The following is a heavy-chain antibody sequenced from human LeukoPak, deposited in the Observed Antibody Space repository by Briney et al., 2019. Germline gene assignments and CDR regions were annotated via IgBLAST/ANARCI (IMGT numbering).Heavy chain of an antibody. CDR2: IYYSGSA. Sequence: PSETLSLTCTVSIGSSSSGDYYWRAIRQPPGRGREMSVYIYYSGSAYYNPARKSRVTISVDTSKNKFSLKLRCVTDAETAVYYCARAYYDFWSGYYAGFRWFDPWGQGTLVTVSS. J-gene: IGHJ5*02. V-gene: IGHV4-30-4*01. D-gene: IGHD3-3*01. CDR3: ARAYYDFWSGYYAGFRWFDP. CDR1: IGSSSSGDYY.